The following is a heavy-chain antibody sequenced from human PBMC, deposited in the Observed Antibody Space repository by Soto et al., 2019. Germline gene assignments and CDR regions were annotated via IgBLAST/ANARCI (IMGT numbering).Heavy chain of an antibody. CDR1: GFTFTSSA. CDR3: AADHAVVTRRDYYYMDV. Sequence: ASVKVSCKASGFTFTSSAMQWVRQARGQRLEWIGWIVVGSGNTNYAQKFQERVTITRDMSTSTAYMELSSLRSEDTAVYYCAADHAVVTRRDYYYMDVWGKGTTVTVSS. D-gene: IGHD2-21*02. CDR2: IVVGSGNT. V-gene: IGHV1-58*02. J-gene: IGHJ6*03.